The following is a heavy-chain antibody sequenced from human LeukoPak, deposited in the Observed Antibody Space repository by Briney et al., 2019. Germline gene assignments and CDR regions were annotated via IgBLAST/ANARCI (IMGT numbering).Heavy chain of an antibody. Sequence: NASETLSLTCAVYGGSFTSYYWSWIRQPPGKGLEWIGEISNTGHTNYNPSLKSRVTMPVETSKNQLSLILSSVTAADTAVYYCARGPYSSDAGYWGQGTLVTVSS. CDR1: GGSFTSYY. D-gene: IGHD6-25*01. CDR3: ARGPYSSDAGY. V-gene: IGHV4-34*01. J-gene: IGHJ4*02. CDR2: ISNTGHT.